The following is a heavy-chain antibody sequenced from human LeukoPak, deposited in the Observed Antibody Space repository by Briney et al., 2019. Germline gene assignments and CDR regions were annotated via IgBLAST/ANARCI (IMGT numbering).Heavy chain of an antibody. CDR3: ARNGGWYRGYYFDY. CDR2: IYYSGST. Sequence: SETLSLTCTVSGGSISSSSYYWGWIRQPPGKGLEWIGSIYYSGSTYYNPSLKSRVTISVDTSKNQFSLKLRSVTAADTAVYYCARNGGWYRGYYFDYWGQGTLVTVSS. D-gene: IGHD6-19*01. J-gene: IGHJ4*02. V-gene: IGHV4-39*07. CDR1: GGSISSSSYY.